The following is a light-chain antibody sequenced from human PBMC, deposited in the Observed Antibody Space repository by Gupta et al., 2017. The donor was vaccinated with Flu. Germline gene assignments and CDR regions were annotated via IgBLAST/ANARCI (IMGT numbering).Light chain of an antibody. CDR1: SSNIGSTY. J-gene: IGLJ3*02. CDR3: AAWDDSLSEAV. Sequence: QSVLTQPPSASGTPGQRVSISCSGSSSNIGSTYVFWYQHLPGTAPKLLICRDDQRPSGVPDRFSGSKSGTSASLVICGLRSEDEGDYYCAAWDDSLSEAVFGGGTKLTVL. CDR2: RDD. V-gene: IGLV1-47*01.